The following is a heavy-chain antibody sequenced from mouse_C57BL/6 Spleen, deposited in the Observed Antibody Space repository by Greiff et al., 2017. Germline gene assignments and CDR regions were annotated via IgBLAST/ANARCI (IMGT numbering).Heavy chain of an antibody. J-gene: IGHJ2*01. V-gene: IGHV5-6*01. D-gene: IGHD3-2*02. CDR2: ISSGGSYT. CDR1: GFTFSSYG. Sequence: EVKLMESGGDLVKPGGSLKLSCAASGFTFSSYGMSWVRQTRDKRLEGVATISSGGSYTYYPDSVKGRFTISRDNAKNTLYLQMSSLKSEDTAMYYCARQGDSSGFFDDWGQGTTLTVSS. CDR3: ARQGDSSGFFDD.